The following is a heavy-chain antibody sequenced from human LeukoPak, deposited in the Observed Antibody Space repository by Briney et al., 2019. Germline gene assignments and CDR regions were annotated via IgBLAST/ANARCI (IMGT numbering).Heavy chain of an antibody. D-gene: IGHD5-18*01. CDR2: IIPIFGTA. CDR3: ARAFSPVQLWLKNYYYYMDV. J-gene: IGHJ6*03. CDR1: GGTFISYA. Sequence: SVKVSCKASGGTFISYAISWVRQAPGQGLEWMGRIIPIFGTANYAQKFQGRVTITTDESTSTAYMELSSLRSDDTAVYYCARAFSPVQLWLKNYYYYMDVWGKGTTVTVSS. V-gene: IGHV1-69*05.